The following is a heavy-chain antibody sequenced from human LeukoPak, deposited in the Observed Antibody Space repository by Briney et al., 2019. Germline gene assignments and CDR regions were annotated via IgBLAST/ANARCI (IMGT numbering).Heavy chain of an antibody. CDR1: GFIFSSYG. D-gene: IGHD3-10*01. V-gene: IGHV3-33*06. CDR3: AKLGMVRGEGY. Sequence: GGSLRLSCVASGFIFSSYGMHWVRQAPGKGLEWVAVIWYDGSNEYDADSVKGQFTISRDNSRNTLYLQMNSLRADDTAVYYCAKLGMVRGEGYWGQGTLVTVST. J-gene: IGHJ4*02. CDR2: IWYDGSNE.